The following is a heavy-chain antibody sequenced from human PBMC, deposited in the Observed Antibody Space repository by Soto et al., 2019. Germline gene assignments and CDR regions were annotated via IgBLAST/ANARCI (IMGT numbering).Heavy chain of an antibody. J-gene: IGHJ6*02. CDR1: GGTFSSYA. V-gene: IGHV1-69*01. CDR3: SRDRDSRGYSGYEARGMDV. Sequence: QVQLVQSGAEVKKPGSSVKVSCKASGGTFSSYAISWVRQAPGQGLEWRGGIIPIFGTANYAQKFQGRVTIAADEPRSPAHMELSSLRSEDTAVYYCSRDRDSRGYSGYEARGMDVWGQGTTVTVSS. D-gene: IGHD5-12*01. CDR2: IIPIFGTA.